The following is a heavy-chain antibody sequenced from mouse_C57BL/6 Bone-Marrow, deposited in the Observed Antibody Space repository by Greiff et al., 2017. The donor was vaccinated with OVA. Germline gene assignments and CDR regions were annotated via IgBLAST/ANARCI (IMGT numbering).Heavy chain of an antibody. CDR3: ARGYDYSSYWYFDV. CDR2: SRNKANDYTT. J-gene: IGHJ1*03. Sequence: EVKLMESGGGLVQSGRSLRLSCATSGFTFSDFYMGWVRQAPGKGLEWIAASRNKANDYTTEYSASVKGRFIVSRDTSQSILYLQMNALRAEDTAIYYCARGYDYSSYWYFDVWGTGTTVTVSS. V-gene: IGHV7-1*01. CDR1: GFTFSDFY. D-gene: IGHD2-4*01.